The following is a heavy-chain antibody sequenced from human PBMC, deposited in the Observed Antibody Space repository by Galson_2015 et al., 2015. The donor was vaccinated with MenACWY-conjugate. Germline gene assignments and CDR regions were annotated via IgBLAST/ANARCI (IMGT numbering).Heavy chain of an antibody. CDR1: GSSVSRIIVA. J-gene: IGHJ4*02. V-gene: IGHV6-1*01. Sequence: WAISGSSVSRIIVAWDCIRRAPSGSLEGLGRIYYRSKWYNDYAESVRGRITINPDTSKNQFSLELSSVAPEDTAVYYCERDAGAINCWGQGTLVTVSS. CDR2: IYYRSKWYN. D-gene: IGHD1-26*01. CDR3: ERDAGAINC.